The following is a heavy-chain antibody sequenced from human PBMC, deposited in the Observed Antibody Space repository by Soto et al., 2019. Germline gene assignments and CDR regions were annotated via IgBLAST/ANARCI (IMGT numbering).Heavy chain of an antibody. CDR1: GGSFSGYY. D-gene: IGHD2-2*02. Sequence: SETLSLTCAGYGGSFSGYYWSWIRQPPGKGLEWIGEINHSGSTNYNPSLKSRVTISVDTSKNQFSLKLSSVTAADTAVYYCARGVPAAIGFNYYYMDVWGKGTTVTVSS. J-gene: IGHJ6*03. CDR2: INHSGST. V-gene: IGHV4-34*01. CDR3: ARGVPAAIGFNYYYMDV.